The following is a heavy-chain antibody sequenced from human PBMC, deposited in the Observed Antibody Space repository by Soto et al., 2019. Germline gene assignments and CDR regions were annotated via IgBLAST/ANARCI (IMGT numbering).Heavy chain of an antibody. D-gene: IGHD4-17*01. Sequence: GGSLRLSCAASGFTFSSYAMHWVRQAPGKGLEYVSAISSNGGSTYYANSVKGRFTISRDNSKNTLYLQMGSLRAEDMAVYYCARANYGDYSQFDYWGQGTLVTVSS. V-gene: IGHV3-64*01. CDR2: ISSNGGST. CDR1: GFTFSSYA. CDR3: ARANYGDYSQFDY. J-gene: IGHJ4*02.